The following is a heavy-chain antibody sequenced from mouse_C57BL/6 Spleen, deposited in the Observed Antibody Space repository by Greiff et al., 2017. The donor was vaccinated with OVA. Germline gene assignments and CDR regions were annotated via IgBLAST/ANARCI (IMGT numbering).Heavy chain of an antibody. V-gene: IGHV10-3*01. CDR2: IRSKSSNYAT. Sequence: DVKLVESGGGLVQPKGSLKLSCAASGFTFNTYAMHWVRQAPGKGLEWVARIRSKSSNYATYYADSVKDRFTISRDDSQSMLYLQMNNLKTEDTAMYYCVRGDLNYYGSSLYAMDYWGQGTSVTVSS. CDR3: VRGDLNYYGSSLYAMDY. CDR1: GFTFNTYA. D-gene: IGHD1-1*01. J-gene: IGHJ4*01.